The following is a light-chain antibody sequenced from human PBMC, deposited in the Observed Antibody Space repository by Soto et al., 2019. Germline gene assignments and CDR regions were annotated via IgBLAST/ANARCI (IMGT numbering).Light chain of an antibody. CDR1: QSVSSY. CDR2: DAS. J-gene: IGKJ1*01. V-gene: IGKV3-11*01. Sequence: EIVLTQSPATLSLSPGERATLSCRASQSVSSYLAWYQQKPGQAPRLLIYDASNRATGIPARFSGSGSGTDFTLTISSLEPEDFAVYYCQQRSNWPPWTVGQGTKVELK. CDR3: QQRSNWPPWT.